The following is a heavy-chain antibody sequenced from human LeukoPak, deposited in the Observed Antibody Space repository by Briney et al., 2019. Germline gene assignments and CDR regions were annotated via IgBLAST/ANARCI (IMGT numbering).Heavy chain of an antibody. Sequence: GGSLRLSCAASGSTFSSFSTYDFNWVRQAPGKGLAWVSYISSSGATIYYADSVKGRFTVSRDNAKNSLYLQMNSLRAEDTAIYYCARDLVSGAYTFDIWGHGTMVTVSS. V-gene: IGHV3-48*03. CDR3: ARDLVSGAYTFDI. D-gene: IGHD3-16*01. J-gene: IGHJ3*02. CDR1: GSTFSS. CDR2: ISSSGATI.